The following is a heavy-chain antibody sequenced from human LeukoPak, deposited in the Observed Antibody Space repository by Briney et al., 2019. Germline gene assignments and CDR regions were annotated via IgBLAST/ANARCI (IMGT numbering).Heavy chain of an antibody. V-gene: IGHV1-3*03. J-gene: IGHJ6*03. CDR2: IKAGNGNT. CDR3: ARGRLVATITGYYYYYMDV. CDR1: GYTFTSYA. D-gene: IGHD5-12*01. Sequence: ASVKVSCKPSGYTFTSYAMHWVRQAPGQRREWMGWIKAGNGNTKYSQEFQGRVTLTRDTSARTAYMELSSLRSEDMAVYYCARGRLVATITGYYYYYMDVWGKGTTVTVSS.